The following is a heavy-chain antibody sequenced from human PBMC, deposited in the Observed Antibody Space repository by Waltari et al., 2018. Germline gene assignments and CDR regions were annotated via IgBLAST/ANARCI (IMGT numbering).Heavy chain of an antibody. CDR2: IYTSGST. J-gene: IGHJ4*02. CDR1: GGSISSYY. D-gene: IGHD2-15*01. CDR3: ARDRGYCSGGSCYYYFDY. Sequence: QVPLQESGPGLVKPSETLSLPCPVSGGSISSYYWSWIRQPAGKGLEWIGRIYTSGSTNYNPSLKSRVTMSVDTSKNQFSLKLSSVTAADTAVYYCARDRGYCSGGSCYYYFDYWGQGTLVTVSS. V-gene: IGHV4-4*07.